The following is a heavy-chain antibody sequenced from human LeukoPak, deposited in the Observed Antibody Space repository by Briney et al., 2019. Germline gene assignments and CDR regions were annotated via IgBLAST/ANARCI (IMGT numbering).Heavy chain of an antibody. J-gene: IGHJ4*02. D-gene: IGHD7-27*01. CDR2: IYSGGST. V-gene: IGHV3-53*01. Sequence: GGSLRLSCAASGFTVSSNYMSWVRQAPGKGLEGVSVIYSGGSTYYSDSVKGRFTTSRDNSKNTLYLQMTSLGAEDTAVYYCERDLNWETYWGQGNLVSVSS. CDR1: GFTVSSNY. CDR3: ERDLNWETY.